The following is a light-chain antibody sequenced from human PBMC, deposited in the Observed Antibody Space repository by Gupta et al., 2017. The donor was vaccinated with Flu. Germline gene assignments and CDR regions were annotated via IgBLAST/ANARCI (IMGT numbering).Light chain of an antibody. J-gene: IGKJ5*01. Sequence: DIQLTQSPSFLSASIGDRVTITCRASQGINNYLAWYQQTPGKAPKLLIYCASTLQSGVPSRFSGSGSGTEFTLTISSLQPEDFASYYCQHLNGYPITFGQGTRLEIK. CDR2: CAS. V-gene: IGKV1-9*01. CDR1: QGINNY. CDR3: QHLNGYPIT.